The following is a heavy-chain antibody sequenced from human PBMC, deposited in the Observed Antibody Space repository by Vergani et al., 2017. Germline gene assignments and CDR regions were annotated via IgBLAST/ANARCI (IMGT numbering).Heavy chain of an antibody. Sequence: QVQLVQSGAELKKPGASVSVSCKGSSHTFQTYGISWVRQAPGKGLEWMAWIRPYTGHTIYAQKFQGRVTITADESTSTAYMELSSLRSEDTAVYYCARAPIPYSGSYRWDYWGQGTLVTVSS. J-gene: IGHJ4*02. D-gene: IGHD1-26*01. CDR3: ARAPIPYSGSYRWDY. CDR2: IRPYTGHT. CDR1: SHTFQTYG. V-gene: IGHV1-18*01.